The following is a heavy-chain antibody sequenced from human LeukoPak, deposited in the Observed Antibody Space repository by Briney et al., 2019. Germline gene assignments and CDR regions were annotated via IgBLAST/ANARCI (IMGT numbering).Heavy chain of an antibody. CDR2: IYYSGST. D-gene: IGHD3-22*01. J-gene: IGHJ4*02. Sequence: SETLSLTCTVSGGSISSYYWSWVRQPPGKALEWIGYIYYSGSTNYNPSLKSRVTISVDTSKNQFSLKLSSVTVADTAVYYCARHYDSSGYWYYFDYWGQGTLVTVSS. V-gene: IGHV4-59*08. CDR3: ARHYDSSGYWYYFDY. CDR1: GGSISSYY.